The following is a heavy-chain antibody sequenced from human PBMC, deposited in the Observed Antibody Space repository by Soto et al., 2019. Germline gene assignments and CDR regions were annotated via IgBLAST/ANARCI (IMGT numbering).Heavy chain of an antibody. V-gene: IGHV2-5*02. CDR2: IYWDDDK. D-gene: IGHD6-19*01. CDR3: AHRLGGIGVAGTFDC. CDR1: GFSLSTSGVG. Sequence: QITLKESGPTLVKPTQTLTLTCTFSGFSLSTSGVGVGWIRQPPGKALEWLALIYWDDDKRYSPSLKSRLTSTKHTSQNQVVLTKTNMDPVDTATYYCAHRLGGIGVAGTFDCWGQGTLVPVSS. J-gene: IGHJ4*02.